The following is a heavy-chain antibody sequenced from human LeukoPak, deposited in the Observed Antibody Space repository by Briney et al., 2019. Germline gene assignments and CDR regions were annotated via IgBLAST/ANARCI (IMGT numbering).Heavy chain of an antibody. J-gene: IGHJ4*02. V-gene: IGHV3-21*06. CDR2: ISPSGHST. D-gene: IGHD3-3*01. CDR1: GFTFSSYS. Sequence: PGGSLRLSCAGSGFTFSSYSMNWVRQPPDRGLEWVSSISPSGHSTWNADPVKGRFTISRDNADNLVYLHMNSLRAEDTAVYYCVRDYLGESAAGGYWGQGTLVTVSS. CDR3: VRDYLGESAAGGY.